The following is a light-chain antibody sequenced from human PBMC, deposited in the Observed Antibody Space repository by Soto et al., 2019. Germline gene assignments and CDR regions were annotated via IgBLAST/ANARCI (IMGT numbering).Light chain of an antibody. CDR2: EAS. CDR1: QSVNSW. J-gene: IGKJ1*01. Sequence: DIQMTQSPSTLSASLGDRVTITCRTSQSVNSWLAWYQQKPGKAPNLLIYEASSLQSGVPSRFSGSGSGTKFTLTISRLQPDDFATYYYQQYNSYPWTFGQGTKVEIK. CDR3: QQYNSYPWT. V-gene: IGKV1-5*03.